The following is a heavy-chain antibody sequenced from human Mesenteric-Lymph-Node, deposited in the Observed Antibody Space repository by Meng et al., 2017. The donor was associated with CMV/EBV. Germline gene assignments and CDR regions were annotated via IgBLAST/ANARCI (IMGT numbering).Heavy chain of an antibody. CDR1: GFTFDDYS. J-gene: IGHJ4*02. CDR2: INWNGGST. D-gene: IGHD6-13*01. Sequence: GGSLRLSCAASGFTFDDYSMNWVRQVPGKGLEWLSGINWNGGSTWSADSVKGRFTISRDNAKNSLYLQMNSLRAEDTAVYYCARARYIAAAPDYWGQGTLVTVSS. CDR3: ARARYIAAAPDY. V-gene: IGHV3-20*04.